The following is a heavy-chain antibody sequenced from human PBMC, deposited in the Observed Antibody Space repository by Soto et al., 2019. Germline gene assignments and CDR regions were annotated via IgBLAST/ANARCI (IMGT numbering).Heavy chain of an antibody. V-gene: IGHV3-11*01. J-gene: IGHJ4*02. Sequence: PVGSLRLSCAASGFTFSDYYMTWIRQAPGKGLEWVSFISGSGFSIYYADSVKGRFTISRDNAKKSLLLQMNSLRAEDTAVDFCARVVDSGYYPDYWGQGTPVTAPQ. CDR2: ISGSGFSI. D-gene: IGHD3-22*01. CDR3: ARVVDSGYYPDY. CDR1: GFTFSDYY.